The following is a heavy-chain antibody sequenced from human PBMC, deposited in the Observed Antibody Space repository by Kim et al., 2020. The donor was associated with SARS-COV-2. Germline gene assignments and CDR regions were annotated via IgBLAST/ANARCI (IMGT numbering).Heavy chain of an antibody. D-gene: IGHD3-16*01. CDR1: GFTFSNYW. V-gene: IGHV3-7*01. J-gene: IGHJ4*02. CDR3: AGAGLTAVFGY. Sequence: GGSLRLSCAASGFTFSNYWMSWVRQAPGKGLEWVANIKPDGSERYYVDSVKGRFTISRDNAKNSVYRQMNSLRAEDTAVYYCAGAGLTAVFGYWGQGTQVTVSS. CDR2: IKPDGSER.